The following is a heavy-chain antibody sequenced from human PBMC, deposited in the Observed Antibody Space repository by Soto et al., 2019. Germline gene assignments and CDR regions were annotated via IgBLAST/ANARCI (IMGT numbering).Heavy chain of an antibody. V-gene: IGHV4-30-2*01. Sequence: QPQLQESGSGLVKPSQTLSVTCAVSGDSISSGGFSWSWIRQPPGKGLEWIGYSYHSGTSFYNPSLKSRITISVDGSKNQFSLKVNSVTAADTAVYYCARGRLDPAVNFDYWGLGTLVTVSP. D-gene: IGHD2-2*01. CDR2: SYHSGTS. CDR3: ARGRLDPAVNFDY. CDR1: GDSISSGGFS. J-gene: IGHJ4*02.